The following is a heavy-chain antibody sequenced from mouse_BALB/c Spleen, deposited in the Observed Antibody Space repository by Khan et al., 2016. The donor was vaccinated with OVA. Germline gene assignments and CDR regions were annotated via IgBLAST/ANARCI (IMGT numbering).Heavy chain of an antibody. J-gene: IGHJ4*01. D-gene: IGHD2-14*01. Sequence: QIQLVQSGPELKKPGETVQISCKASGFTFTNYGMNWVKQAPGKGLKWMGWINTYTGEPSFADAFKGLFAFSLETSASTAYLQINSLKNEDTATYFCARVGYNGTMDCWGQGTSVTVSS. V-gene: IGHV9-3-1*01. CDR3: ARVGYNGTMDC. CDR2: INTYTGEP. CDR1: GFTFTNYG.